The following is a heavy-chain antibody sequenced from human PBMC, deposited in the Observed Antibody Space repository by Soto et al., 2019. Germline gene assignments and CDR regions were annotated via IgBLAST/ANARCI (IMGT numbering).Heavy chain of an antibody. CDR2: IYYSGST. D-gene: IGHD3-10*01. CDR3: ARDPRLLWFGEPQAD. CDR1: GGSISSGDYY. J-gene: IGHJ4*02. Sequence: QVQLQESGPGLVKPSQTLSLTCTVSGGSISSGDYYWSWIRQPPGKGLEWIGYIYYSGSTYYNPSLKSRVTISVDTSKNQFSLKLSSVTAADTAVYYCARDPRLLWFGEPQADWGQGTLVTVSS. V-gene: IGHV4-30-4*01.